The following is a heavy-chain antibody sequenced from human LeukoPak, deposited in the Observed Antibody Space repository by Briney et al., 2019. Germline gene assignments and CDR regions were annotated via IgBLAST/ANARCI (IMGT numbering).Heavy chain of an antibody. CDR3: VRRPQLRSELDY. J-gene: IGHJ4*02. CDR1: GYSFTTYW. CDR2: IYPGDSDT. V-gene: IGHV5-51*01. D-gene: IGHD1-7*01. Sequence: GESLKISCKGSGYSFTTYWSGWVRQMPGKGLEWMGTIYPGDSDTRYSPSFQGQVTISADKSTNTAYLQWSSLKASDTAIYYCVRRPQLRSELDYWGQGTLVTVSS.